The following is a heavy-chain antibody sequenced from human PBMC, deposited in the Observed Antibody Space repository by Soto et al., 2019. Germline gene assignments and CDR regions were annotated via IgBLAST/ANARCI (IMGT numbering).Heavy chain of an antibody. D-gene: IGHD3-22*01. J-gene: IGHJ5*01. CDR2: INHSGST. CDR1: GGSFSGYY. V-gene: IGHV4-34*01. Sequence: SATLPLTCAVYGGSFSGYYWSWIRQPPGKGLEWIGEINHSGSTNNNPSLKSRVTISVDTSKNQFSLKLSSVTAADTAVYYWVSGPITTNPRFDSWGQGTLVTVSS. CDR3: VSGPITTNPRFDS.